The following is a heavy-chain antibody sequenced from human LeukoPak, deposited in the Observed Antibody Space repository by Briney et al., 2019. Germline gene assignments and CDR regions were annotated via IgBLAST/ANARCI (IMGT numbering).Heavy chain of an antibody. CDR2: IYYSGST. CDR3: ARKEGYCSSTSCYTEYYFDY. J-gene: IGHJ4*02. CDR1: GGSISSSSYY. D-gene: IGHD2-2*02. V-gene: IGHV4-39*07. Sequence: SETLSLTCTVSGGSISSSSYYWVWIRQPPGEGLEWIGSIYYSGSTYYNPSLKSRVTISVDTSKNQFSLKLSSVTAADTAVYYCARKEGYCSSTSCYTEYYFDYWGQGTLVTVSS.